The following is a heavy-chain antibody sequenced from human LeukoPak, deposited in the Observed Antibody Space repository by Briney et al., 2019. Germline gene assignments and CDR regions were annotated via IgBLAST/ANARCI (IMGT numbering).Heavy chain of an antibody. CDR3: AKDLDIVATITGN. Sequence: PGGSLRLSCAASGFTFSSYAMSWVRQAPGKGLEWVSGVGGSGGSTYYADSVKGRFTTSRDNSKNTLYLQMNSLRAEDTAVYYCAKDLDIVATITGNWGQGTLVTVSS. CDR2: VGGSGGST. V-gene: IGHV3-23*01. D-gene: IGHD5-12*01. CDR1: GFTFSSYA. J-gene: IGHJ4*02.